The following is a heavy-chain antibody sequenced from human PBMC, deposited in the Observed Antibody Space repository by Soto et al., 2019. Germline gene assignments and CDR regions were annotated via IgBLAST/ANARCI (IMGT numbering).Heavy chain of an antibody. Sequence: GGSLRLSCAASGFTFSSYAMNWVRQAPGKGLEWVSVISGSGDSTYYAAPVKGRFTISRDDSKNTLYLQMNSLKTEDTAVYYCTTDNDFWSGYSIDYWGQGTLVTVSS. D-gene: IGHD3-3*01. CDR1: GFTFSSYA. CDR3: TTDNDFWSGYSIDY. CDR2: ISGSGDST. V-gene: IGHV3-23*01. J-gene: IGHJ4*02.